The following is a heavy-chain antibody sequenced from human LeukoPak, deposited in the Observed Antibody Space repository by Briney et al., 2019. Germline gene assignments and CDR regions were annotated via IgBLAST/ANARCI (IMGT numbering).Heavy chain of an antibody. CDR2: ITGSTGRT. CDR3: AKNPEGREGWYYDS. V-gene: IGHV3-23*01. J-gene: IGHJ4*02. Sequence: GGSLRLSCATSGFTFSSYAMSWVRQAPGKGLEWVSAITGSTGRTYYADSVKGRFTISRDNSKNTLYLQMNSLGAEDTAVYYCAKNPEGREGWYYDSWGQGTPVTVSS. D-gene: IGHD6-19*01. CDR1: GFTFSSYA.